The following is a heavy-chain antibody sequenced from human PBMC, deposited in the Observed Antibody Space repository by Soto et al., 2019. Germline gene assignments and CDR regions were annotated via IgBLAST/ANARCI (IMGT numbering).Heavy chain of an antibody. V-gene: IGHV4-59*01. CDR1: GGSISSYY. Sequence: PSEILSLTCTVSGGSISSYYWSWIRQPPGKGLEWIGYIYYSGSTNYNPSLKSRVTISVDTSKNQFSLKLSSVTAADTAVYYCARDRNDYQRGFDPWGQGTLVTVSS. CDR2: IYYSGST. J-gene: IGHJ5*02. CDR3: ARDRNDYQRGFDP. D-gene: IGHD4-17*01.